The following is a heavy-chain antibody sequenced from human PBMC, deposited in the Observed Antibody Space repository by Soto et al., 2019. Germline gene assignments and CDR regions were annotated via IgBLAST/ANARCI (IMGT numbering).Heavy chain of an antibody. CDR3: AHSTYYYDSSGPAKNYYYYGMDV. Sequence: GPTLVNPTQTLTLTCTFSGFSLSTSGVGVGWIRQPPGKALEWLALIYWDDDKRYSPSLKSRLTITKDTSKNQVVLTMTNMDPVDTATYYCAHSTYYYDSSGPAKNYYYYGMDVWGQGTTVTVSS. V-gene: IGHV2-5*02. CDR1: GFSLSTSGVG. CDR2: IYWDDDK. J-gene: IGHJ6*02. D-gene: IGHD3-22*01.